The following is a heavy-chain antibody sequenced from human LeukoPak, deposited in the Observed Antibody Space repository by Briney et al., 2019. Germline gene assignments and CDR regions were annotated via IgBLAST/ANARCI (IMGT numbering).Heavy chain of an antibody. CDR3: ARRYFDY. J-gene: IGHJ4*02. CDR2: IKQDGSEK. Sequence: GGSLRLSCAASGITFNHYGMHWVRQAPGKGLEWVANIKQDGSEKYYVDSVKGRFTISRDNAKNSLYLQMDSLRAEDTAVYYCARRYFDYWGQGTLVTVSS. V-gene: IGHV3-7*03. CDR1: GITFNHYG.